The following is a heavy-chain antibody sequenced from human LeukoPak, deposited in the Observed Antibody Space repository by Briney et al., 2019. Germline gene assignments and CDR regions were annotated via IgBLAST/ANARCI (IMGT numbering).Heavy chain of an antibody. CDR3: ARVRTIFGVDEFDY. V-gene: IGHV1-18*01. CDR1: GYTFTSYG. J-gene: IGHJ4*02. D-gene: IGHD3-3*01. Sequence: GASVKVSCKASGYTFTSYGISWVRQAPGQGLEWMGWISAYNGNTNYAQKLQGRVTMTTDTSTSTAYMELRSLRSDDTAVYYCARVRTIFGVDEFDYWGQGTLVTVSS. CDR2: ISAYNGNT.